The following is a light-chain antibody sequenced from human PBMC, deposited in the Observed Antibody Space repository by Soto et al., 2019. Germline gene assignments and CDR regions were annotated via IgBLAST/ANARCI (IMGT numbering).Light chain of an antibody. CDR1: SSNIGSNY. Sequence: SVLTQPPSASGTPGQRLTISFSGSSSNIGSNYVYWYQQLPGTTPKLLIYKNNQRPSGVPERFSGSKSGTSASLAISGLRSEDEADYYCAAWDDSLSGYVLGIGTKVTVL. V-gene: IGLV1-47*01. CDR3: AAWDDSLSGYV. J-gene: IGLJ1*01. CDR2: KNN.